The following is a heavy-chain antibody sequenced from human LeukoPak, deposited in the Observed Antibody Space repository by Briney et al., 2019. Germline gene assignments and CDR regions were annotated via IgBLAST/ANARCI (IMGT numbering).Heavy chain of an antibody. V-gene: IGHV3-9*01. Sequence: GGSLRLSCATSGFTFDDYAMHWVRHGPGKGLEWVSGLSWNGNNIDYADSVKGRFTISRDNAKNSLYLQMNSLRPEDTAFYYCAKDIGGVSSGSIDYWGQGTLVTVSS. CDR3: AKDIGGVSSGSIDY. D-gene: IGHD6-19*01. J-gene: IGHJ4*02. CDR1: GFTFDDYA. CDR2: LSWNGNNI.